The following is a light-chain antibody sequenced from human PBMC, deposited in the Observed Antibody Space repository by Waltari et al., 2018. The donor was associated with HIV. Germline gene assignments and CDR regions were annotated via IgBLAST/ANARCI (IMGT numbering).Light chain of an antibody. Sequence: ESVLTQSPGTLSLSPGERATLLCRASQRVSSSYLAWYQQKPGQAPRLLSYATSRRATGIPDRFSGSWSGTDFTLTISRLEPEDFAVYYCQYYGSSPRFTFGPGTKVDIK. CDR2: ATS. CDR1: QRVSSSY. V-gene: IGKV3-20*01. CDR3: QYYGSSPRFT. J-gene: IGKJ3*01.